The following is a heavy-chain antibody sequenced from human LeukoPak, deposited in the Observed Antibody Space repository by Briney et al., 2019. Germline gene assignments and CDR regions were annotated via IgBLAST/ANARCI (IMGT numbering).Heavy chain of an antibody. D-gene: IGHD2-2*01. J-gene: IGHJ4*02. V-gene: IGHV3-23*01. CDR1: GFTLNNYA. CDR3: AKVISSSCGIGGY. Sequence: GGSLRLSCAASGFTLNNYAMTWVRQAPGKGLEWVSAICSNGGNTYYADSVRGRFTISRDTSKNTLYLRMNSLRVEDTAVYYCAKVISSSCGIGGYWGQGTLVTASS. CDR2: ICSNGGNT.